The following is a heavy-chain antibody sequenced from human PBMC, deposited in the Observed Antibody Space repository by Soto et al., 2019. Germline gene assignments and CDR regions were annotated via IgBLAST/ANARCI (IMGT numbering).Heavy chain of an antibody. V-gene: IGHV3-33*01. CDR1: GFTFSSYG. J-gene: IGHJ6*03. CDR3: ASEGYYYYYMDV. Sequence: QVQMVESGGGVVQPGRSLRLSCAASGFTFSSYGMHWVRQAPGKGLEWVAVIWYDGSNKYYADSVKGRFTISRDNSKNTLYLQMNSLRAEDTAGYYCASEGYYYYYMDVWGKGTTVTVSS. CDR2: IWYDGSNK.